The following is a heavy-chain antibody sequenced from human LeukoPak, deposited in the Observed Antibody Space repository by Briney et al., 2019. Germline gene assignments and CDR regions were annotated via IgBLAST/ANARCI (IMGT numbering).Heavy chain of an antibody. CDR3: VRRSYYYDSSGVDY. CDR2: MLYDGSNE. Sequence: PGGSLRLSCAASGFTFSTYGMHWVRQAPGKGLEWVALMLYDGSNEYYAASVKGRFTISRDNSKNTLYLQMNSLRAEDTAVYYCVRRSYYYDSSGVDYWGQGTLVTVSS. V-gene: IGHV3-33*01. D-gene: IGHD3-22*01. J-gene: IGHJ4*02. CDR1: GFTFSTYG.